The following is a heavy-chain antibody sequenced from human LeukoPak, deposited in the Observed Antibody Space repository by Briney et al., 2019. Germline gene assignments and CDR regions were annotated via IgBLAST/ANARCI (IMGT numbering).Heavy chain of an antibody. J-gene: IGHJ4*02. Sequence: PSETLSLTCTVSGGSISSYYWSWSRQRPGKGLEWIGYIYYSGSTNYNPSLKSRVTISVDTYKKQFSLRLSSVAAADTAVYYCARGYSSSSGRPDYWGQGTLVTVSS. CDR2: IYYSGST. CDR3: ARGYSSSSGRPDY. V-gene: IGHV4-59*08. CDR1: GGSISSYY. D-gene: IGHD6-6*01.